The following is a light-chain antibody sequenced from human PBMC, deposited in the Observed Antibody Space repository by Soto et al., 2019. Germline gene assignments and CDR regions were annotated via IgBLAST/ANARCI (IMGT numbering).Light chain of an antibody. J-gene: IGKJ5*01. V-gene: IGKV3-20*01. CDR1: QSVSSSY. CDR3: QQYGSSPSIT. Sequence: EIVLTQSPGTLSLSPGERSTLSFMSIQSVSSSYLAWYQQKPGQAPRLLIYGASSRATGIPDRFSGSGSGTDFTLTISRLEPEDFAVYYCQQYGSSPSITFGQGTRLEI. CDR2: GAS.